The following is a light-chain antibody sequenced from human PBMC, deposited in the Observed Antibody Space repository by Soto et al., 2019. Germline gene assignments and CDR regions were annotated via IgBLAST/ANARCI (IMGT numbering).Light chain of an antibody. V-gene: IGKV1-9*01. Sequence: DIQMTQSPSSLSVSVGERVTIPCRASQGINSFLAWYQQKPGKAPKLLIYAASTLQSGVPSRFSGSGSGTDFTLTISCLQSEDFATYYCQQYYSYPLPFGGGTKADIK. CDR3: QQYYSYPLP. CDR1: QGINSF. J-gene: IGKJ4*01. CDR2: AAS.